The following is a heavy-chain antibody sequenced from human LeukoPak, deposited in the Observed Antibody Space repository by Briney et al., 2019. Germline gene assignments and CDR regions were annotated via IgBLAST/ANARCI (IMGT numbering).Heavy chain of an antibody. D-gene: IGHD1-26*01. CDR3: ARVSSGSYFGYYYYMDV. Sequence: GGSLRLSCAASGFTFSNYWMHWVRQAPGKGLVWVSGINSDGSSTSYADSVKGRFTISRDNAKNTLYLQMNSLRAEDTAVYYCARVSSGSYFGYYYYMDVWGKGTTVTVSS. CDR2: INSDGSST. J-gene: IGHJ6*03. V-gene: IGHV3-74*01. CDR1: GFTFSNYW.